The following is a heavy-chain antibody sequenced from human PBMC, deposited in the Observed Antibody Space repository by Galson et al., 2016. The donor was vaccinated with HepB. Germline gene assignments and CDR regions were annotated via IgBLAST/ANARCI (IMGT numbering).Heavy chain of an antibody. CDR1: GFTFSSYS. Sequence: SLRLSCAASGFTFSSYSMAWVRQAPGKGLEWVSTISFSGDHTYYADSVKGRFTISRDNSKNTLFLEMSNLRTEDTAVFYCAKSPGNGWFDPWGQGTLVTVSS. CDR2: ISFSGDHT. D-gene: IGHD2-8*01. J-gene: IGHJ5*02. V-gene: IGHV3-23*01. CDR3: AKSPGNGWFDP.